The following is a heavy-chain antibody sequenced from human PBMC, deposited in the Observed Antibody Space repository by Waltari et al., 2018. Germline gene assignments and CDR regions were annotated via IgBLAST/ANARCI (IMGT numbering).Heavy chain of an antibody. D-gene: IGHD2-21*01. V-gene: IGHV4-59*01. Sequence: QVQLQESGPGLVKPSETLSLTCTVSGGSISRYYWSWIRQPPGTGLEWIGYIYYSGSTNYNPSLKSRVTISVDTSKNQFSLKLSSVTAADTAVYYCARDAYCGGDCYFGDYYYYYMDVWGKGTTVTVSS. J-gene: IGHJ6*03. CDR3: ARDAYCGGDCYFGDYYYYYMDV. CDR2: IYYSGST. CDR1: GGSISRYY.